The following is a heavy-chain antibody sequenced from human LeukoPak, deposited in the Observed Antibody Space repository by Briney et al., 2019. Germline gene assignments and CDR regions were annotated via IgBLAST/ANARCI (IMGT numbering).Heavy chain of an antibody. CDR2: ISAYNGNT. J-gene: IGHJ4*02. Sequence: GASVKVSCKASAYTFTSYGISWVRQAPGQGLEWMGWISAYNGNTNYAQKLQGRVTMTTDTSTTTAYMELRSLRSDDTAVYYCARGEHYYDSSGFDYWGQGTLVTVSS. CDR3: ARGEHYYDSSGFDY. V-gene: IGHV1-18*01. D-gene: IGHD3-22*01. CDR1: AYTFTSYG.